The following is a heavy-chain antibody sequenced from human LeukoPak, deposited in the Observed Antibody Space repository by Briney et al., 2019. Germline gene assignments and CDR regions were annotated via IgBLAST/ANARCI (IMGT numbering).Heavy chain of an antibody. D-gene: IGHD2-15*01. V-gene: IGHV1-2*02. CDR3: ARDGGSWLEYYYMDV. J-gene: IGHJ6*03. CDR2: INPNSGGT. Sequence: ASVKVSCKTSGYTFTGYYMHWVRQAPGQGLEWMGWINPNSGGTNYAQRFQGRVTMTRDTSISTAYMELRSLRSDDTAVYYCARDGGSWLEYYYMDVWGKGTTVTVSS. CDR1: GYTFTGYY.